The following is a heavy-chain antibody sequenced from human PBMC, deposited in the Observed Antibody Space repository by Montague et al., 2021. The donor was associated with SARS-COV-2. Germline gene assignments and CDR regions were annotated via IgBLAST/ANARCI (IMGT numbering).Heavy chain of an antibody. CDR3: ARVGSSGWYAPGYFDY. D-gene: IGHD6-19*01. CDR2: ISYSGST. J-gene: IGHJ4*02. Sequence: SETLSLTCTVSGGSITSSNYYWGWIRQPPGKGLEWFGNISYSGSTYYNPSLKGRVTISVDTSKHQFSLRLSSVTAADTAVYYCARVGSSGWYAPGYFDYWGQGTLVTVSS. V-gene: IGHV4-39*01. CDR1: GGSITSSNYY.